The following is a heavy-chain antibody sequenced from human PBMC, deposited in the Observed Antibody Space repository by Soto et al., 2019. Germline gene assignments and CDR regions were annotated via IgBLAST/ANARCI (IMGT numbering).Heavy chain of an antibody. V-gene: IGHV5-51*01. CDR2: IYPGDSDT. CDR1: GYSFTSYW. Sequence: PGESLKISCKGSGYSFTSYWIGWVRQMPGKGLEWMGIIYPGDSDTRYSPSFQGQVTISADKSISTAYLQWSSLKASDTAMYYCASYDFWSGPADAFDIWGQGTMVTVS. D-gene: IGHD3-3*01. CDR3: ASYDFWSGPADAFDI. J-gene: IGHJ3*02.